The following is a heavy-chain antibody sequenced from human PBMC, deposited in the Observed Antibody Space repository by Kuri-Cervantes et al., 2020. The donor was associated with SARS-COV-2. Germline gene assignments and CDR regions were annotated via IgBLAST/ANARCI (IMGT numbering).Heavy chain of an antibody. Sequence: GGSLRLPVAASESTFRSYGMHWVRQAPGKGLEWVAVIWYDGSNKYYADSVKGRFTISRDNAKNPLYLQMNSLRDEDTAAYYCARDLRPLEPYYSYGMDVWGQGTTVTVSS. CDR2: IWYDGSNK. CDR3: ARDLRPLEPYYSYGMDV. J-gene: IGHJ6*02. CDR1: ESTFRSYG. D-gene: IGHD4-17*01. V-gene: IGHV3-33*01.